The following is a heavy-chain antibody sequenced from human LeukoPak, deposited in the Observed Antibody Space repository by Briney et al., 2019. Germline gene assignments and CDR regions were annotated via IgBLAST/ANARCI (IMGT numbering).Heavy chain of an antibody. CDR1: GFTFSSYA. D-gene: IGHD6-13*01. Sequence: GGSLRLSCAASGFTFSSYAMHWVRQAPGKGLEWVAVISYDGSNKYYADSVKGRFTISRDNSKNTLYLQMNSLRAEDTAVYYCARGGSSWYFLIGSAHPSFDYWGQGTLVTVS. V-gene: IGHV3-30*04. CDR3: ARGGSSWYFLIGSAHPSFDY. CDR2: ISYDGSNK. J-gene: IGHJ4*02.